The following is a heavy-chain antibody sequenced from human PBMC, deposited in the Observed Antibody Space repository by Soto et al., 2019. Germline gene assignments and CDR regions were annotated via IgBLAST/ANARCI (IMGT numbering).Heavy chain of an antibody. Sequence: QVQLVESGGGVVQPGRSLRLSCAASGFTFSSYAMHWVRQAPGKGLEWVAVISYDGSNKYYADSVKGRFTISRDNSKNTLFLQMNGLRPEDTAVYYCAMMAVAGTGLGYFDLWGRGTLVTVSS. CDR3: AMMAVAGTGLGYFDL. J-gene: IGHJ2*01. CDR2: ISYDGSNK. V-gene: IGHV3-30-3*01. CDR1: GFTFSSYA. D-gene: IGHD6-19*01.